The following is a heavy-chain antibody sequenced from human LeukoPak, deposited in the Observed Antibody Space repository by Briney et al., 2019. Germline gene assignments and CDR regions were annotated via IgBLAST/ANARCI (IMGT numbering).Heavy chain of an antibody. D-gene: IGHD3-10*01. Sequence: SVTLSLTCAVYGGSFSGYYWSWIRQPPGRGLEWIGEINHSGSTNCNPSLKSRVTISVDTSKNQFSLQLKSVTPEDTAVYYCARMVGLVSDYWGQGTLVTVSS. CDR2: INHSGST. CDR3: ARMVGLVSDY. V-gene: IGHV4-34*01. CDR1: GGSFSGYY. J-gene: IGHJ4*02.